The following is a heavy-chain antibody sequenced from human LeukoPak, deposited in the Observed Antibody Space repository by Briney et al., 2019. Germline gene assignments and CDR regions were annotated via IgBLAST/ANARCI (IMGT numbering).Heavy chain of an antibody. CDR1: GGSISSYY. CDR3: ARYIWGSYPTFEDY. CDR2: ISYSGST. D-gene: IGHD3-16*02. Sequence: ESGPTLVNPSETLSLTRTVSGGSISSYYWSWIRQPPGKGLEWIGYISYSGSTNYNPSLKSRVTISVDTSKNQLSLKLNSVTATDTAVYYCARYIWGSYPTFEDYWGQGSLVTVSS. V-gene: IGHV4-59*01. J-gene: IGHJ4*02.